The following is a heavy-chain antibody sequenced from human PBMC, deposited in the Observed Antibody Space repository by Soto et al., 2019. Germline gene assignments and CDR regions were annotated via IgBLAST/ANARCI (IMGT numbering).Heavy chain of an antibody. Sequence: GGSLRLSCAASGFTFDDYTMHWVRKPPGTGLEWVSFISWYGGSTDYADSVKGRFTISRDNSNNSLFLQMNSLETDDTALYYCAKEKGETYSFDYWGQGTLVTVSS. CDR1: GFTFDDYT. CDR2: ISWYGGST. J-gene: IGHJ4*02. D-gene: IGHD2-15*01. V-gene: IGHV3-43*01. CDR3: AKEKGETYSFDY.